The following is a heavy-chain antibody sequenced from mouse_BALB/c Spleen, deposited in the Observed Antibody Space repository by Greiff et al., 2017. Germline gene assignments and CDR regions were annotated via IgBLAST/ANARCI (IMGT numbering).Heavy chain of an antibody. J-gene: IGHJ4*01. CDR1: GFTFSSYT. V-gene: IGHV5-12-2*01. CDR2: ISNGGGST. D-gene: IGHD2-1*01. Sequence: EVKLVESGGGLVQPGGSLKLSCAASGFTFSSYTMSWVRQTPEKRLEWVAYISNGGGSTYYPDTVKGRFTISRDNAKNTLYLQMSSLKSEDTAMYYCARPLYYGNYGAMDYWGQGTSVTVSS. CDR3: ARPLYYGNYGAMDY.